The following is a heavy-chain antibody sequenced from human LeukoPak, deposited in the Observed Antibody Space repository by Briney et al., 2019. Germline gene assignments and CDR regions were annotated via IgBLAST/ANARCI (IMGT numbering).Heavy chain of an antibody. CDR2: INHSGST. D-gene: IGHD1-26*01. J-gene: IGHJ5*02. V-gene: IGHV4-34*01. CDR1: GGSFSGNY. CDR3: ARNPLGARGRWFDP. Sequence: ASETLSLTCAVYGGSFSGNYWSWIRQPPGKGLEWIGEINHSGSTNYNPSLKSRVTISVDMSKNQFSLKLSSVTAADTAVYYCARNPLGARGRWFDPWGQGTLVTVPS.